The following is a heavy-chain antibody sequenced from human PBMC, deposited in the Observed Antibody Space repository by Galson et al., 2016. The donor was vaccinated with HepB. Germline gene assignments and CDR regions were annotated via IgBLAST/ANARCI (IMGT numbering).Heavy chain of an antibody. J-gene: IGHJ6*02. V-gene: IGHV3-11*01. Sequence: SLRLSCAASGFTFNDYFINWIRQAPGKGLEWVSNISGGGESISYADSVKGRFTISRDNAKNSVFRQMNSLRAEDTAVYFCARDETGDYYYGMDVWGQGTTVTVSS. CDR3: ARDETGDYYYGMDV. CDR1: GFTFNDYF. CDR2: ISGGGESI.